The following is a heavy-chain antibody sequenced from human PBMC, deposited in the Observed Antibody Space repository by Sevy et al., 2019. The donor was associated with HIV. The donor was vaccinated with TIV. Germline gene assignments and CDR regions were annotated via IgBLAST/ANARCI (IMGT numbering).Heavy chain of an antibody. D-gene: IGHD4-17*01. V-gene: IGHV2-70*01. CDR2: IDWDDHK. CDR3: ARFLSGDYVNYFDY. CDR1: AFSLSTSGMC. Sequence: SGPTLVKPTQTLTLTCTFSAFSLSTSGMCVSWIRQPPGKALEWLALIDWDDHKYYSTCLQTRLTISKDTSKNQVVLTVTNKDPVDTATYYCARFLSGDYVNYFDYWGQGTLVTVSS. J-gene: IGHJ4*02.